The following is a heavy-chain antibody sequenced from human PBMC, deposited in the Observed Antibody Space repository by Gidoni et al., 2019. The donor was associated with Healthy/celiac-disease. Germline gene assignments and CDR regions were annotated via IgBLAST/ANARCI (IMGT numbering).Heavy chain of an antibody. Sequence: GRFTISRDNSKNTLYLQMNSLRAEDTAVYYCASEGNDYWGQGTLVTVSS. J-gene: IGHJ4*02. CDR3: ASEGNDY. V-gene: IGHV3-30*07.